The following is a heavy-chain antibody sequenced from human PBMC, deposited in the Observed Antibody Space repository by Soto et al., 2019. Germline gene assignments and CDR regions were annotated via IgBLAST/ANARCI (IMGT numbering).Heavy chain of an antibody. Sequence: GGSLRLSCAASGFTFSSYAMHWVRQAPGKGLEWVAVISYDGSNKYYADSVKGRFTISRDNAKNTLYLQKNSRSADATAVYYCGRGNRRWFLQVNYAFDNWGRGTMVTVS. CDR2: ISYDGSNK. J-gene: IGHJ3*02. CDR3: GRGNRRWFLQVNYAFDN. V-gene: IGHV3-30-3*01. D-gene: IGHD3-10*01. CDR1: GFTFSSYA.